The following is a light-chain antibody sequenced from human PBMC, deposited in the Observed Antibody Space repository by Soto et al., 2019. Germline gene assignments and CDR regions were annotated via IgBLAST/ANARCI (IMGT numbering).Light chain of an antibody. CDR2: DAS. CDR3: QQRSNWPPALT. CDR1: QGISSW. J-gene: IGKJ4*01. Sequence: TQSPSSVSASVGDRVTITCRASQGISSWLAWYQQKPGQAPRLLIYDASNRATGIPARFSGSGSGTDFTLTISSLEPEDFAVYYCQQRSNWPPALTFGGGTKVEIK. V-gene: IGKV3-11*01.